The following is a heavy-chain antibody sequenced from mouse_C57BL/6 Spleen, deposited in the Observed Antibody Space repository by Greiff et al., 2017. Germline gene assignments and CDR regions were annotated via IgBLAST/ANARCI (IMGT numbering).Heavy chain of an antibody. V-gene: IGHV5-4*01. J-gene: IGHJ2*01. D-gene: IGHD2-5*01. CDR2: ISDGGSYT. CDR1: GFTFSSYA. CDR3: AREGDYCMNYEGD. Sequence: EVMLVESGGGLVKPGGSLKLSCAASGFTFSSYAMSWVRQTPEKRLEWVATISDGGSYTYYPDNVKGRFTISRDNAKNNLYLQKFQLKSEETAMYCCAREGDYCMNYEGDWGQSTTLTVAS.